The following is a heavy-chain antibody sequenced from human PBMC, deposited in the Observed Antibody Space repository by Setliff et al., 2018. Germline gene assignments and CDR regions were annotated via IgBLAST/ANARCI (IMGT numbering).Heavy chain of an antibody. CDR2: IYTSGST. Sequence: SETLSLTCTVSGGSISSSSYYWGWIRQPAGKGLEWIGHIYTSGSTNYSPSLKSRVTISVDTSKNQFSLKLSSVTAADTAVYYCARERGLGYCSSTSCRYYYYGMDVWGQGTTVTVSS. J-gene: IGHJ6*02. D-gene: IGHD2-2*01. V-gene: IGHV4-61*09. CDR3: ARERGLGYCSSTSCRYYYYGMDV. CDR1: GGSISSSSYY.